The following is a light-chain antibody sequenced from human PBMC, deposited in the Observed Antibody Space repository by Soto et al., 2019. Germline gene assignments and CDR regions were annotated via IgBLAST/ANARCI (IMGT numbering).Light chain of an antibody. CDR2: DAF. Sequence: DIQMTQSPSTLSASVGDRVTITCRASQSISSWLARYKQKPGKAPRLLIYDAFSLESGVPSRFSGSGSGTEFTLTISSLQPDDFATYYCQQYDSFSRTFGQGTKVDIK. CDR1: QSISSW. CDR3: QQYDSFSRT. J-gene: IGKJ1*01. V-gene: IGKV1-5*01.